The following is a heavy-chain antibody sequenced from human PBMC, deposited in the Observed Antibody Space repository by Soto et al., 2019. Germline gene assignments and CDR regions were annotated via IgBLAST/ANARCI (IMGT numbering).Heavy chain of an antibody. CDR1: ESTVSRDW. V-gene: IGHV3-7*04. J-gene: IGHJ4*02. CDR2: INQDGSEK. CDR3: SGGVGDAF. D-gene: IGHD1-26*01. Sequence: EVHLVESGGGLVQTGGSLRLSCAIFESTVSRDWMNWVRQAPGKGLEWMAHINQDGSEKYYVDSVKGRFTISRDNAKKSLYLQMNSLRPADTDMYYCSGGVGDAFWGQGTLVTVSS.